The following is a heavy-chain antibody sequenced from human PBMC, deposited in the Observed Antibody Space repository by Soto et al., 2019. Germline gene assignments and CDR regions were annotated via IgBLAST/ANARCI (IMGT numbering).Heavy chain of an antibody. CDR1: GDSVSSNSAA. D-gene: IGHD2-15*01. CDR3: ARSINPVVVVAAHYYYYYGMDV. CDR2: TYYRSKWYN. J-gene: IGHJ6*02. Sequence: SQTLSLPCAISGDSVSSNSAAWNWIRQSPSRGLEWLGRTYYRSKWYNDYAVSVKSRIPINPDTSKNQFSLQLNSVTPEDTAVYYCARSINPVVVVAAHYYYYYGMDVWGQGTTVTVSS. V-gene: IGHV6-1*01.